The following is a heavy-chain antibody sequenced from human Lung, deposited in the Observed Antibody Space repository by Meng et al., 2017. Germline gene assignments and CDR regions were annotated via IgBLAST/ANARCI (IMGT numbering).Heavy chain of an antibody. D-gene: IGHD4-11*01. J-gene: IGHJ4*02. CDR1: VGHFSDSY. V-gene: IGHV4-34*01. Sequence: RVRKWSVEFSEPLELPCPRCVVSVGHFSDSYLRRIRQHAVEGMEWIRQINNSRRTNYIPSLESRATNSVDTYPNHLFLSLSSVTAADYDVSCCASGPTTLAHDFDYWGQGTLVTVSS. CDR2: INNSRRT. CDR3: ASGPTTLAHDFDY.